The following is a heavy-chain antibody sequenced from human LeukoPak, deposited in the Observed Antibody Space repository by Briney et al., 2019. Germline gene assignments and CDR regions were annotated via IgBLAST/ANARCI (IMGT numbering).Heavy chain of an antibody. D-gene: IGHD6-6*01. CDR2: ISSSGSTI. CDR1: EFTFSSYE. Sequence: GGSLRLSCAPSEFTFSSYEMNWVRQAPGKGLEWVSYISSSGSTIYYADSVKGRFTISRDNAKNSLYLQMNSLRAEDTAVYYCARTARVPDYWGQGTQVTVSS. J-gene: IGHJ4*02. V-gene: IGHV3-48*03. CDR3: ARTARVPDY.